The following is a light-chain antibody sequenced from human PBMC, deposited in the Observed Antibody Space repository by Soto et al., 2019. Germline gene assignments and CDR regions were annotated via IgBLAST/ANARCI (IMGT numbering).Light chain of an antibody. CDR2: KAS. Sequence: DIQMTQSPSTLSASVGDRVTITCRASQSIGRGLAWYQQKPGKAPKLLIYKASTLESGVPLRFSGSGSGTEFTLTITSLQPDAFATYYCQQYDFYWTFGQGTKVEIK. V-gene: IGKV1-5*03. CDR1: QSIGRG. J-gene: IGKJ1*01. CDR3: QQYDFYWT.